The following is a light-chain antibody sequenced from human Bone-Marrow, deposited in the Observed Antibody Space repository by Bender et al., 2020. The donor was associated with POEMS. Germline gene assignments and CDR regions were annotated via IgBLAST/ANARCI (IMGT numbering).Light chain of an antibody. CDR1: QLGDQY. CDR3: QAWDTSSVV. Sequence: SYGLTQPPSVSVSPGHTANITCSGDQLGDQYASWYQLKPGQSPVLVIYEDNKRPSGIPERFSGYNSGNIATLTISGNQALDEADYYCQAWDTSSVVFGGGTKLTVL. J-gene: IGLJ2*01. V-gene: IGLV3-1*01. CDR2: EDN.